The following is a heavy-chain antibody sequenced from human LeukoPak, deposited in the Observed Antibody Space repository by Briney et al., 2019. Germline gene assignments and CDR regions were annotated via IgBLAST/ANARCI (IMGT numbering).Heavy chain of an antibody. J-gene: IGHJ5*02. Sequence: SETLSLTCTVSDYSISSGYYWGWIRQPPGKGLEWVGSIYHSGSTYYNPSLKSRVTISVDTSKNQFSLKLSSVTAADTAVYYCARTYDSSGYNWFDPWGQGTLVTVSS. CDR1: DYSISSGYY. D-gene: IGHD3-22*01. CDR3: ARTYDSSGYNWFDP. V-gene: IGHV4-38-2*02. CDR2: IYHSGST.